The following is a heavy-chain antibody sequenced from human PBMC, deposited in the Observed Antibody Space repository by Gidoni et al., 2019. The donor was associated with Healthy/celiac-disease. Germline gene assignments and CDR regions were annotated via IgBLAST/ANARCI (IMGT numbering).Heavy chain of an antibody. Sequence: EVQLVQSGAEVKKPGESLRIACKGSGYSFTSYWISWVRQMPGKGLEWMGRIDPSASYTNYSPSFQGHVTISADKSISTAYLQWSSLKASDTAMYYCARHGARSEWLDAGFSYWGQGTLVTVSS. CDR3: ARHGARSEWLDAGFSY. CDR1: GYSFTSYW. V-gene: IGHV5-10-1*03. D-gene: IGHD6-19*01. J-gene: IGHJ4*02. CDR2: IDPSASYT.